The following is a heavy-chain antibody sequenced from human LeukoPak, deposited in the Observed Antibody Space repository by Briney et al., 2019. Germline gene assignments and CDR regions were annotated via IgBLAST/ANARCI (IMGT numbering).Heavy chain of an antibody. CDR3: ARLGRGVTIYDY. Sequence: SETLSLTCTVSGGSISSSYWGWIRQPPGKGLEWIGYIYYSGSTNYNPSLKSRVTISVDTSKNQFSLKLSTVTAADTAVYYCARLGRGVTIYDYWGQGTLVTVSS. CDR1: GGSISSSY. D-gene: IGHD3-3*01. V-gene: IGHV4-59*08. J-gene: IGHJ4*02. CDR2: IYYSGST.